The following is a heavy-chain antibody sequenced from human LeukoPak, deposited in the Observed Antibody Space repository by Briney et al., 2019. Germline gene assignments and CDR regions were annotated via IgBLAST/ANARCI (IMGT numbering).Heavy chain of an antibody. V-gene: IGHV1-2*02. CDR1: GYTFTGFL. CDR3: AGGMSSQQLVLDY. D-gene: IGHD6-13*01. CDR2: INPNSDVP. Sequence: ASVKVSCKASGYTFTGFLTHWVRRAPGQGLEWMGWINPNSDVPNYAQKFQGRVTMTRDTSISTAYMELSSLRSDDTAVYYCAGGMSSQQLVLDYWGQGTLVAVSS. J-gene: IGHJ4*02.